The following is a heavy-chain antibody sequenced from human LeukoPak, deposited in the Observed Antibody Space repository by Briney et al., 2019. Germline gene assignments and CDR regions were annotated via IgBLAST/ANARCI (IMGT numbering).Heavy chain of an antibody. J-gene: IGHJ5*02. CDR3: ARKRTVVLWFGETTFNWFDP. D-gene: IGHD3-10*01. CDR1: GGSFSGYY. CDR2: INHSGGT. Sequence: PSETLSLTCAVYGGSFSGYYWSWIRQPPGKGLEWIGEINHSGGTNYNPSLKSRVTISVDTSKNQFSLKLSSVTAADTAVYYCARKRTVVLWFGETTFNWFDPWGQGTLVTVSS. V-gene: IGHV4-34*01.